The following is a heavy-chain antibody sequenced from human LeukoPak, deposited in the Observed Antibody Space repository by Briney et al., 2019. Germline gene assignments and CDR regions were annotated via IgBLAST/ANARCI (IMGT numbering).Heavy chain of an antibody. V-gene: IGHV3-23*01. Sequence: GGSLRLSCAASGFTFSSYAMSWVRQAPGKGLEWVSAISGSGGSTYYADSVKGRFTISRDNSKNTLYLQMNSLRAEDTAVYYCAKNAGPRIWFGELGPYYFDYSGQGTLVTASS. J-gene: IGHJ4*02. CDR2: ISGSGGST. CDR1: GFTFSSYA. CDR3: AKNAGPRIWFGELGPYYFDY. D-gene: IGHD3-10*01.